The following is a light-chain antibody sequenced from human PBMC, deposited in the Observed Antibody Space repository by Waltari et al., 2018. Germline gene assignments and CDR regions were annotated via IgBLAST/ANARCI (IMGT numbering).Light chain of an antibody. Sequence: SYVLTQTPSVSVAPGQTATMSCEGYRVGRKNLQWYQQRPGQAPILLVYDDPDRPSGPPVLFSGSVSGNTATLTISRVEAADEADYHSQAWDSNIDLWVFCGGTKLTFL. CDR1: RVGRKN. CDR3: QAWDSNIDLWV. V-gene: IGLV3-21*02. J-gene: IGLJ3*02. CDR2: DDP.